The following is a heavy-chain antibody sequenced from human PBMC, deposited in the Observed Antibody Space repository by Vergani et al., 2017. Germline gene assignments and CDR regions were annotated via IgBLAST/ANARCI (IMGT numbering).Heavy chain of an antibody. CDR2: IYPADSAT. V-gene: IGHV5-51*01. CDR1: EYSFGNYW. CDR3: ARHTTYTDS. J-gene: IGHJ4*02. Sequence: EVALVQSGPEMRKPGESLKISCKGSEYSFGNYWIGWVRQMPGKGLEWMGIIYPADSATRYSPSFKGQVTISADKSISTAFLQWDSLKASDTALYYCARHTTYTDSWGQGTLVTVSS. D-gene: IGHD1-1*01.